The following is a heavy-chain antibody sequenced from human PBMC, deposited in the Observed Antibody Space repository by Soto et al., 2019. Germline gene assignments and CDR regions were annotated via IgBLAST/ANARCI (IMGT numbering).Heavy chain of an antibody. V-gene: IGHV4-59*08. D-gene: IGHD3-10*01. Sequence: PSETLSLTCTVSGGSVRSYYWSWIRQPPGKGLEWIGYLYNSGSTNYNPSLRSRVTISVDLSKNQFSLKLNSVTAADTAVYYCATSKGSLGGHHCFAPWGQGTLVTVSS. CDR1: GGSVRSYY. CDR3: ATSKGSLGGHHCFAP. CDR2: LYNSGST. J-gene: IGHJ5*02.